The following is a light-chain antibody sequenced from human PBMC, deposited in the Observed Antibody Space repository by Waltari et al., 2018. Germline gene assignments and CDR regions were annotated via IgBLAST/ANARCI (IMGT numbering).Light chain of an antibody. Sequence: QYALTQPASVSGPPGQSITIPCTRTSSDVGGYNYLSWYQHQPGKATKLIIYEVSNRPSGVSNRFSGSKSGNTASLTISGLQAEDEGDYYCTSYTSSSISHVLFGGGTKLSVL. CDR2: EVS. V-gene: IGLV2-14*01. CDR3: TSYTSSSISHVL. CDR1: SSDVGGYNY. J-gene: IGLJ2*01.